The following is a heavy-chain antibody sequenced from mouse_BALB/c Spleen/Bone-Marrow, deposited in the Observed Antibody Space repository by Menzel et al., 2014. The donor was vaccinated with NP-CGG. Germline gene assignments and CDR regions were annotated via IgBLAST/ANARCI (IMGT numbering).Heavy chain of an antibody. Sequence: VKLQESGAELVKPGASVNLSCKASGYTFTSYWVYWVKQRPGQGLEWIGEINLSNGRANYNEKFKNKATLTVDRSTSTAYMQVSSLTSEDSAVYYCARRDFRSWFAYWGQGTLVTVSA. CDR3: ARRDFRSWFAY. CDR1: GYTFTSYW. D-gene: IGHD2-14*01. CDR2: INLSNGRA. J-gene: IGHJ3*01. V-gene: IGHV1S81*02.